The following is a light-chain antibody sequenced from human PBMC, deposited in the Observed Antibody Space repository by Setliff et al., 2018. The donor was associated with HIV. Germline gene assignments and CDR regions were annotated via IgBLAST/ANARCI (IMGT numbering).Light chain of an antibody. CDR3: CSYTSSSTFV. CDR1: SSDIGDYNY. J-gene: IGLJ2*01. CDR2: DGS. Sequence: QSVLTQPASVSGSPGQSITISCTGTSSDIGDYNYVSWYQQHPGKAPKVMIYDGSKRPSGVSTRFSGSKSGDTASLTISGLQAEDEAHYYCCSYTSSSTFVFGGGTKVTVL. V-gene: IGLV2-14*03.